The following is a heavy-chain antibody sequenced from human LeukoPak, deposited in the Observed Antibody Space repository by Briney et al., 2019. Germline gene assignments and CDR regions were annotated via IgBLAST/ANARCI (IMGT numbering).Heavy chain of an antibody. Sequence: PGRSLRLSCAASGFTFSSYAMHWVRQAPGKGLEWVAVISYDGSNKYYADSVKGRFTISRDNSKNTLYLQMNSLRAEDTAVYYCAKESEVVVVITIHAYWGQGTLVTVSS. J-gene: IGHJ4*02. CDR2: ISYDGSNK. V-gene: IGHV3-30-3*01. CDR1: GFTFSSYA. D-gene: IGHD2-21*01. CDR3: AKESEVVVVITIHAY.